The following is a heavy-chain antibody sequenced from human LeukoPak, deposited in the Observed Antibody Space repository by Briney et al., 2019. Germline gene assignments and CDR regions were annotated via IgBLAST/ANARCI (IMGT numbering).Heavy chain of an antibody. D-gene: IGHD5-12*01. CDR2: ISGSGAST. Sequence: GGSLRLSCAASGFTFSIYAMDWVRQAPGKGLEWVSAISGSGASTYYADSVKGRFTISRDNSKNTLYLQMNSLRAEDTAVYYCAKVATIQFKSYFDYWGQGTLVTVSS. V-gene: IGHV3-23*01. CDR3: AKVATIQFKSYFDY. CDR1: GFTFSIYA. J-gene: IGHJ4*02.